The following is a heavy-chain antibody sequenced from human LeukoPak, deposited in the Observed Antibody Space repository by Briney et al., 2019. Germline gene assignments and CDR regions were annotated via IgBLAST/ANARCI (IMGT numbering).Heavy chain of an antibody. Sequence: GGSLRLSCAASGFTLSSNYMSWVRQAPGKGLEWVSVIYSGGSTYYADSVKGRFTISRDNSKNTLYLQMNSLRAEDTAVYYCASQSSSWYNWFDPWGQGTLVTVSS. V-gene: IGHV3-66*02. D-gene: IGHD6-13*01. CDR2: IYSGGST. CDR1: GFTLSSNY. CDR3: ASQSSSWYNWFDP. J-gene: IGHJ5*02.